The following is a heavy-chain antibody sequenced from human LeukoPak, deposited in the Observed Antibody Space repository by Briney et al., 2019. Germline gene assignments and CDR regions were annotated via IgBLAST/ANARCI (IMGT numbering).Heavy chain of an antibody. CDR2: IYYSGST. CDR1: GGSISSSSYY. Sequence: SETLSLTCTVSGGSISSSSYYWGWVRQPPGKGLEWIGSIYYSGSTYYNSALNSRLTISVDTSKNQSSLSLASVTAADPAVYYCASHRHNGGHHFWGQGTLVTVSS. J-gene: IGHJ4*02. D-gene: IGHD3-16*01. V-gene: IGHV4-39*01. CDR3: ASHRHNGGHHF.